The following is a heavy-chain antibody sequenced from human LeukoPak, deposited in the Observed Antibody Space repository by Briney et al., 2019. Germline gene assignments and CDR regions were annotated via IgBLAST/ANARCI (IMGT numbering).Heavy chain of an antibody. Sequence: ASVKVSCKTSGGTFTCYYMHWVRQAPGQGLEWMGWINPNSGGTDYAQKFQGRVTMTRDTSLSTAYMELSRLRSDDTAVYYCTRATSVVVPAADHYYYGMDVWGQGTTVTVSS. CDR2: INPNSGGT. D-gene: IGHD2-2*01. J-gene: IGHJ6*02. CDR3: TRATSVVVPAADHYYYGMDV. V-gene: IGHV1-2*02. CDR1: GGTFTCYY.